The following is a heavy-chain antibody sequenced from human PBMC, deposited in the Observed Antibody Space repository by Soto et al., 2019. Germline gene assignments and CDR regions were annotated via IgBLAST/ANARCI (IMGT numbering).Heavy chain of an antibody. D-gene: IGHD6-25*01. J-gene: IGHJ6*03. CDR3: ARGLKRNYSYYYMDV. CDR2: IYYSGST. V-gene: IGHV4-59*12. CDR1: GGSIRSYY. Sequence: PSETLSLTCTVSGGSIRSYYWSWIRQPPGKGLEWIGDIYYSGSTNYNPSLKSRVTISVDTSKNQFSLKLSSVTAADTAVYYCARGLKRNYSYYYMDVWGKGTTVTVSS.